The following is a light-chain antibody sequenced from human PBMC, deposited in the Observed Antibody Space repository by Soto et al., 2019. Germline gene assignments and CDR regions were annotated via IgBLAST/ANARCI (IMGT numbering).Light chain of an antibody. J-gene: IGLJ2*01. Sequence: QSVLTQPASVSGSPGPSSTISCTGTSSDVGGYNYVSWYQQHPGKAPKLMIYDVSNRPSGVSNRFSGSKSGNTASLTISGLQAEDEADYYCSSYTSSSTPGEVFGGGTKLTVL. V-gene: IGLV2-14*01. CDR3: SSYTSSSTPGEV. CDR2: DVS. CDR1: SSDVGGYNY.